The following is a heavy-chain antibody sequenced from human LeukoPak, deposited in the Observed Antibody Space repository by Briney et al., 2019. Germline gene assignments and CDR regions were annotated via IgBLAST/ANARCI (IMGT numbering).Heavy chain of an antibody. J-gene: IGHJ6*03. Sequence: PSETLSLTCTVSGGSLSSHSWRWIRQPPGKGLEWIGYIYYSGSTNYNPSLKSRVPISVDTSKNQFSLKLSSVTVADTAVYYGTRVYPPRGGYYAPPRYYYYYMDVWGKGTTVTVSS. CDR3: TRVYPPRGGYYAPPRYYYYYMDV. CDR1: GGSLSSHS. D-gene: IGHD3-10*01. CDR2: IYYSGST. V-gene: IGHV4-59*11.